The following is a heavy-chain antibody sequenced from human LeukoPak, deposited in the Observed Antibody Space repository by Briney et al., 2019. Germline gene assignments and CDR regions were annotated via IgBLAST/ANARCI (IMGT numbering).Heavy chain of an antibody. V-gene: IGHV3-74*01. CDR2: SDGSDT. Sequence: SGGSLRLSCEGAGFTFSKYWLHWDRQTPGKGLVWVSRSDGSDTSYADSVKGRFTISRDNAKNTLFLQMSSLRAEDTAVYYCARGESGSCSNTRCRSIDFWGQGTLVTVSS. D-gene: IGHD2-2*01. J-gene: IGHJ4*02. CDR3: ARGESGSCSNTRCRSIDF. CDR1: GFTFSKYW.